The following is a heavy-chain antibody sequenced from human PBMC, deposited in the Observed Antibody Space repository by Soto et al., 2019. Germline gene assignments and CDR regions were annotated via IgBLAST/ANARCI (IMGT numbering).Heavy chain of an antibody. V-gene: IGHV4-30-4*01. CDR1: GGSISSGEYY. Sequence: SETLSLTCTVSGGSISSGEYYCSWIRQPPGKGLEWIGYIYYSVSTYYNPSLKSRVTISVDTSKNQFSLKLSSVTAADTAVYYCARGFCSGTSCHKSVWFESWGQGTLVTVSS. CDR3: ARGFCSGTSCHKSVWFES. J-gene: IGHJ5*01. D-gene: IGHD2-2*02. CDR2: IYYSVST.